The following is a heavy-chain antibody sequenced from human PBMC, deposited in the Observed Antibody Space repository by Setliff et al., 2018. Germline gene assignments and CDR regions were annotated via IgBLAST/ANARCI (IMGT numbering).Heavy chain of an antibody. V-gene: IGHV3-15*01. CDR2: IKSNTDGGTT. CDR3: NSRITVLRGVTVL. D-gene: IGHD3-10*01. J-gene: IGHJ4*02. Sequence: LRLSCTASGFTLTNAWINWVRQAPGKGLEWVGRIKSNTDGGTTDYAAPVKGRFIISRDDSKNTAFLQMNSLKTEDTAPYYCNSRITVLRGVTVLWGQGTLVTVSS. CDR1: GFTLTNAW.